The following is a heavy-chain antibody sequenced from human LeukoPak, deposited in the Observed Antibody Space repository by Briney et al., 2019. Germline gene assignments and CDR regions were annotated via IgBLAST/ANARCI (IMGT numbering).Heavy chain of an antibody. J-gene: IGHJ4*02. Sequence: PSETLSLTCAVYGGSFSGYYWSWIRQPPGKGLEWIGEINHSGSTNYNPSLKSRVTISVDTSKNQFSLKLSSVTAADTAVYYCARALPRLAAGSDYWGQGTLVTVSS. CDR1: GGSFSGYY. V-gene: IGHV4-34*01. CDR3: ARALPRLAAGSDY. D-gene: IGHD6-13*01. CDR2: INHSGST.